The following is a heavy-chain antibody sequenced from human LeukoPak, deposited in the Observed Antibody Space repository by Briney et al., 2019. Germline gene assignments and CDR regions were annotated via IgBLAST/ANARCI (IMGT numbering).Heavy chain of an antibody. Sequence: SETLSLTCAVYGGSFSGYYWSWIRQPPGKGLEWIGEINHSGSTNYNTSLKSRVTISVDTSKNQFSLKLSSVTAADTAVYYCARAGFMITFGGVIVIDWFDPWGQGTLVTVSS. J-gene: IGHJ5*02. CDR1: GGSFSGYY. V-gene: IGHV4-34*01. CDR3: ARAGFMITFGGVIVIDWFDP. D-gene: IGHD3-16*02. CDR2: INHSGST.